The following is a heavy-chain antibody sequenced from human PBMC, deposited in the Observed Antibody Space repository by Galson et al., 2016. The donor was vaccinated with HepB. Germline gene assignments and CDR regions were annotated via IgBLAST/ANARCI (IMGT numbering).Heavy chain of an antibody. CDR3: ARMATTPYYFDC. CDR1: GFTFSDYY. D-gene: IGHD5-24*01. Sequence: SLRLSCAASGFTFSDYYMRWIRQAPGQGLEWVSYISSSTTYTNYADSVKGRVTISRGNAKNSLYLQLNSLRAEDTAVYYCARMATTPYYFDCGGQGPLVTVSS. V-gene: IGHV3-11*06. CDR2: ISSSTTYT. J-gene: IGHJ4*02.